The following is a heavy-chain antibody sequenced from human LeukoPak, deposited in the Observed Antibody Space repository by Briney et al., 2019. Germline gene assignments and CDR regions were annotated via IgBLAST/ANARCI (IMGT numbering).Heavy chain of an antibody. CDR2: IIPIFGTA. CDR3: ARPRDSSGWYYFDY. J-gene: IGHJ4*02. V-gene: IGHV1-69*01. D-gene: IGHD6-19*01. CDR1: GGTFSSYA. Sequence: GSLVKVSCKASGGTFSSYAISWMRQAPGQGLEWMGGIIPIFGTANYAQKSQGRVTITADESTSTAYMELSSLRSEDTAVYYCARPRDSSGWYYFDYWGQGTLVTVSS.